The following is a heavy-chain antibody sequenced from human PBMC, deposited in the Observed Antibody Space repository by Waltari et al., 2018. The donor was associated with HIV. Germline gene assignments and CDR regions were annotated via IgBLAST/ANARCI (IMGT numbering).Heavy chain of an antibody. V-gene: IGHV4-39*01. J-gene: IGHJ6*02. CDR3: ARQPIPGIAVAGTYYYYGMDV. D-gene: IGHD6-19*01. Sequence: QLQLQESGPGLVKPSETLSLTCSVSGGSISSSNYYWGWIRQPPGEGLERIGTIYHSGSTYYNPSLKSRVTMSVDTSKNQFSLKLNSVTAADAAVYYCARQPIPGIAVAGTYYYYGMDVWGQGTTVTVS. CDR1: GGSISSSNYY. CDR2: IYHSGST.